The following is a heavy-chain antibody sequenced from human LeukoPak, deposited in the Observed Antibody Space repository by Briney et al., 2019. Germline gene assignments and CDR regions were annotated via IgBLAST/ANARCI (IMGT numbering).Heavy chain of an antibody. J-gene: IGHJ4*02. CDR2: IYPGDSDT. CDR3: AREGTRSYEY. Sequence: GESLKISCKGSGYSFTRSWIGWVRQMPGKGLEWMGIIYPGDSDTRYSPSFQGQVTISADKSLSTAYLQWSSLKVSDTATYFCAREGTRSYEYWGQGTLVTVSS. D-gene: IGHD2-2*01. V-gene: IGHV5-51*01. CDR1: GYSFTRSW.